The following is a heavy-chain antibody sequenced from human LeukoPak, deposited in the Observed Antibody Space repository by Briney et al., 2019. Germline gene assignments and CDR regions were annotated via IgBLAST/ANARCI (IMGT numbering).Heavy chain of an antibody. D-gene: IGHD4-17*01. V-gene: IGHV4-39*01. J-gene: IGHJ4*02. CDR3: ASEASHDYGDYGVFDY. Sequence: TPSETLSLTCTVSGCSISSSSYYWGWIRQPPGKGLEWIGSIYYSGSTYYNPSLKSRVTISVDTSKNQFSLKLSSVTAADTAVYYCASEASHDYGDYGVFDYWGQGTLVTVSS. CDR1: GCSISSSSYY. CDR2: IYYSGST.